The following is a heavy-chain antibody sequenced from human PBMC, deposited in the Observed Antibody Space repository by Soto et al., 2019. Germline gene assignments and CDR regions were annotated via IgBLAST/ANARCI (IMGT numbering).Heavy chain of an antibody. CDR3: ARQANPYYDFWSGYSQRLRYYYYYGMDV. CDR1: GYSFTSYW. D-gene: IGHD3-3*01. CDR2: IYPGDSDT. J-gene: IGHJ6*02. Sequence: GESLKISCKGSGYSFTSYWIGWVRQMPGKGLEWMGIIYPGDSDTRYSPSFQGQVTISADKSISTAYLQWSSLKASDTAMYYCARQANPYYDFWSGYSQRLRYYYYYGMDVWGQGTTVTVSS. V-gene: IGHV5-51*01.